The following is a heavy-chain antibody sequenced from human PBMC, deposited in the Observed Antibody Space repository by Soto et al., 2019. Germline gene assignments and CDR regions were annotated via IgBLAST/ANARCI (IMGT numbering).Heavy chain of an antibody. J-gene: IGHJ5*02. Sequence: GASVKLSCKASGGTFSSYTISWVRHAPGQGLEWMGRIIPILGIANYAQKFQGRVTITADKSTSTAYMELSSLRPEDTAVYYCASSSTVLLPTAMTGWFDPWGQGSLVTVSS. CDR3: ASSSTVLLPTAMTGWFDP. CDR2: IIPILGIA. CDR1: GGTFSSYT. V-gene: IGHV1-69*02. D-gene: IGHD2-2*01.